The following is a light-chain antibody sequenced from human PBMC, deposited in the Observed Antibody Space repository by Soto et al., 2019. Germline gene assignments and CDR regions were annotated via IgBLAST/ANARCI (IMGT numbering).Light chain of an antibody. CDR2: DAS. J-gene: IGKJ5*01. CDR1: QSVSSN. V-gene: IGKV3-11*01. Sequence: IVFSHSPTTLSLSPGERVTFSCRASQSVSSNLAWYQQKPGQAPRLLIYDASNRATGIPDRFSGSGSGTDFTLTISSLEPEDFAVYYCQQRSNWPRSFGQVTRLAI. CDR3: QQRSNWPRS.